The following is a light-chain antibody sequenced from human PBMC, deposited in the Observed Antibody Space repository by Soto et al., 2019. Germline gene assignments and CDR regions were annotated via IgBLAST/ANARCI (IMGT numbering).Light chain of an antibody. CDR3: TSYAGGNNV. V-gene: IGLV2-8*01. Sequence: QSVLTQPPSASGSPGQSVTISCTGTSSDVGGYNYVSWYQQHPDKVPKLMVYEVNKRPSGVPDRFSGSKSGNTASLTVSGLQAEDEADDYCTSYAGGNNVVGTGTKLTVL. J-gene: IGLJ1*01. CDR1: SSDVGGYNY. CDR2: EVN.